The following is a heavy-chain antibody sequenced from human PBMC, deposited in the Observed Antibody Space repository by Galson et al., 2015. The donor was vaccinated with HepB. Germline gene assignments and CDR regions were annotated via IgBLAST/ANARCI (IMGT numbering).Heavy chain of an antibody. CDR1: GFTFSNHG. J-gene: IGHJ4*02. V-gene: IGHV3-33*01. Sequence: SLRLSCAASGFTFSNHGMHWVRQTPGKGLQWVAVIWDDGSKNYYADSVKGRFTISRDNSKNTLYLQMNSLRAEDTAVYYCARDRRFVRGWISEFDYWGQGTLVTVSS. CDR2: IWDDGSKN. CDR3: ARDRRFVRGWISEFDY. D-gene: IGHD5-12*01.